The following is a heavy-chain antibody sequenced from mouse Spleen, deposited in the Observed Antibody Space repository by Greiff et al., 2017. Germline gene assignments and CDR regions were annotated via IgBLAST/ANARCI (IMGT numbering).Heavy chain of an antibody. CDR3: ARGLGRGVFAY. Sequence: EVQVVASGGGLVKPGGSLKLSCAASGFTFSDYGMHWVRQAPEKGLEWVAYISSGSSTIYYADTVKGRFTISRDNAKNTLFLQMTSLRSEDTAMYYCARGLGRGVFAYWGQGTLVTVSA. CDR1: GFTFSDYG. J-gene: IGHJ3*01. CDR2: ISSGSSTI. V-gene: IGHV5-17*01. D-gene: IGHD4-1*01.